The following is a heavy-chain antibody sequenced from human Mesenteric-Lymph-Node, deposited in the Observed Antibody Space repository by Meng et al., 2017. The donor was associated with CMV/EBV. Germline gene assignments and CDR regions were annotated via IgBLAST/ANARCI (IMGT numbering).Heavy chain of an antibody. D-gene: IGHD3-22*01. CDR3: ARGPPYYSDSSGYYYEGALDI. CDR2: VYDGGST. CDR1: GGSVGSLY. J-gene: IGHJ3*02. V-gene: IGHV4-59*02. Sequence: SCTVSGGSVGSLYWNWIRQPPGKGLEWIGYVYDGGSTTYSPSFKGRVTISVDTSKNQFSLKLSSVTAADTAVYYCARGPPYYSDSSGYYYEGALDIWGPGTKVTVSS.